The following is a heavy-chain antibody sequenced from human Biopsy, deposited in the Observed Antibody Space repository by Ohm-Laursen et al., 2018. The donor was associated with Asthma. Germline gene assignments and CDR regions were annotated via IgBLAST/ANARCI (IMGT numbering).Heavy chain of an antibody. V-gene: IGHV1-69*13. D-gene: IGHD5-24*01. CDR1: GGTFNNYA. Sequence: SVKVSCKPSGGTFNNYAINWVRQAPGQGLEWMGGISPIFGSTAYAQRFQGRVTITADVFTSTVYMELSGLRSEGTAVLYCAKARCYYYYCDMEVWGPGTAITVSS. J-gene: IGHJ6*02. CDR2: ISPIFGST. CDR3: AKARCYYYYCDMEV.